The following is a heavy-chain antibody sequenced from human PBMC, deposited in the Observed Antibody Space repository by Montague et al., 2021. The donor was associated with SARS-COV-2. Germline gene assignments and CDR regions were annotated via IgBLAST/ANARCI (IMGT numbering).Heavy chain of an antibody. V-gene: IGHV4-38-2*01. CDR1: LHCGCRGT. CDR2: TSLHGNA. Sequence: SETLSLTCAVALHCGCRGTQAQIGRAHVELSHHGIRMTSLHGNAYYNPSLNSRVTISLDTSNNQFSLRLTSVTTSDTAVYYCARGRVTRAGFDYWGQGIRVIVSS. J-gene: IGHJ4*02. D-gene: IGHD2-21*02. CDR3: ARGRVTRAGFDY.